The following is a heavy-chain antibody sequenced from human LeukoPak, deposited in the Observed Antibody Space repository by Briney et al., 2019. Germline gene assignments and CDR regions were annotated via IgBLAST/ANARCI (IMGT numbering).Heavy chain of an antibody. D-gene: IGHD5-18*01. Sequence: PSETLSLTCAVYGGSFSGYYWSWIRQPPGKGLEWIGEINHSGSTNYNPSLKSRVTISVDTSKNQFSLKLSSVTAADTAVYYCARGFWDTAMVTVDYWGQGTLVTVSS. J-gene: IGHJ4*02. CDR1: GGSFSGYY. V-gene: IGHV4-34*01. CDR2: INHSGST. CDR3: ARGFWDTAMVTVDY.